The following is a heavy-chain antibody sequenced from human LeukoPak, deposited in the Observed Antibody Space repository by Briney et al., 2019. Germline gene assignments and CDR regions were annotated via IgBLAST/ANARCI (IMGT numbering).Heavy chain of an antibody. Sequence: GGSLRLSCAASGFTLSSFTTHWVRQAPGKGLEYVSTITSGGNTYYANSVKDRFTISRDNSKNMLYLQMGSLRTDDMAVYYCARKTSNWNDAWGQGTLVTVS. CDR3: ARKTSNWNDA. J-gene: IGHJ5*02. V-gene: IGHV3-64*01. CDR1: GFTLSSFT. CDR2: ITSGGNT.